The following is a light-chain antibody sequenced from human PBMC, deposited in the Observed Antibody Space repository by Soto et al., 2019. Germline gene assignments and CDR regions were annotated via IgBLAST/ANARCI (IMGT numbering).Light chain of an antibody. J-gene: IGLJ2*01. Sequence: QSVLTQPPSVSAAPGQKVTISCSGSSSNIGKNYVSWYQQHPGTAPKLLISDYTKRPSGIPDRFSGSKSGTSVTLGITGLQTGDEADYYCATWDSSMSAGVFGGGTKVTVL. CDR1: SSNIGKNY. CDR2: DYT. V-gene: IGLV1-51*01. CDR3: ATWDSSMSAGV.